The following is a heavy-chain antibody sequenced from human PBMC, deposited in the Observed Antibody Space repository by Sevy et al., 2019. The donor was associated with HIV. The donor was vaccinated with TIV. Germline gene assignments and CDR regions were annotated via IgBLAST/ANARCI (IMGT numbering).Heavy chain of an antibody. CDR3: ARYIAGPGFDF. V-gene: IGHV4-61*02. J-gene: IGHJ4*02. Sequence: SETLSLTCTVSGGSVSTGGYYWSWIRQSAGKGLEWIGRILGSGYTDYNPSLKSRVTISRDTSKSQFSLTLTSVTAVDTAMYYCARYIAGPGFDFWGQGIQVTVSS. CDR1: GGSVSTGGYY. CDR2: ILGSGYT. D-gene: IGHD1-26*01.